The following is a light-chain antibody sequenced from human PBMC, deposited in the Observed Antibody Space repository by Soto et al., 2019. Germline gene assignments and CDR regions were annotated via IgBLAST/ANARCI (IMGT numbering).Light chain of an antibody. CDR1: QSVSSSY. J-gene: IGKJ1*01. V-gene: IGKV3-20*01. Sequence: EIVLTQSPGTLSLSPGERATLSCRASQSVSSSYLAWYQQKPGQAPRLLIYGASSRATGIPDRFSGSGSGTVLTLTIIRLEPEDFAVYYCQQYGSSPPWTFGQGTKVEIK. CDR2: GAS. CDR3: QQYGSSPPWT.